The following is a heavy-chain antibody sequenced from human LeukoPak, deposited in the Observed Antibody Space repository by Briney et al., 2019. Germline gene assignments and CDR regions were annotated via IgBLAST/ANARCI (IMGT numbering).Heavy chain of an antibody. CDR2: IIPILGIA. CDR3: ANSELELRRTYYYYYMDV. J-gene: IGHJ6*03. V-gene: IGHV1-69*04. CDR1: GGTFSSYA. D-gene: IGHD1-7*01. Sequence: GASVKVSCKASGGTFSSYAISWVRQAPGQGLEWMGGIIPILGIANYAQKFQGRVTITADKSTSTAYMELSSLRSEDTAVYYCANSELELRRTYYYYYMDVWGKGTTVTVSS.